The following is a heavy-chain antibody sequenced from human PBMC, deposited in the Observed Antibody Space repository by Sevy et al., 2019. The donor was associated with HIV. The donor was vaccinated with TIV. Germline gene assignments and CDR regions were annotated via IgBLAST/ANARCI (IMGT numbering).Heavy chain of an antibody. CDR2: ISGSGTRT. CDR1: GFSFDSYG. Sequence: GGSLRLSCAVSGFSFDSYGMTWVRQAPGKGLEWVSGISGSGTRTYYADSVKGRFSISRDNSKNRLYLQMNSLRDEDTAVYYCARDYSGSYYRFDYWGQGTLVTVSS. V-gene: IGHV3-23*01. J-gene: IGHJ4*02. CDR3: ARDYSGSYYRFDY. D-gene: IGHD1-26*01.